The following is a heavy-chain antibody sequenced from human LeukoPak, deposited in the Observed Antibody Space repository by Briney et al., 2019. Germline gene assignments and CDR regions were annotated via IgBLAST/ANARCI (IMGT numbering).Heavy chain of an antibody. Sequence: ASVTVSYKASRYTFTSYDINWVRQATGQGLEWMGWMNPNRGNTGYAQKFQGRVTMTRNTSISTAYMELSSLRSEDTAVYYCARVGEYCSGGSCYSVRYFQHWGQGTLVTVSS. D-gene: IGHD2-15*01. CDR3: ARVGEYCSGGSCYSVRYFQH. V-gene: IGHV1-8*01. J-gene: IGHJ1*01. CDR1: RYTFTSYD. CDR2: MNPNRGNT.